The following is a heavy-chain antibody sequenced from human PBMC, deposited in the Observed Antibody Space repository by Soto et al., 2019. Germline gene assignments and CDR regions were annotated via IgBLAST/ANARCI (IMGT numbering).Heavy chain of an antibody. CDR3: ARDRDDYGSGNYYNRIDF. J-gene: IGHJ4*02. CDR1: GGIFSTYA. V-gene: IGHV1-69*01. Sequence: QVQLVQSGAEVKKPGSSVKVSCKASGGIFSTYAISWLRQAPGQGLEWMGGIIPLFGTPNYAQRFQGRVTITAYEYTSTAYMELSRLRYEDTAVYYCARDRDDYGSGNYYNRIDFWGQGTLVTVSS. CDR2: IIPLFGTP. D-gene: IGHD3-10*01.